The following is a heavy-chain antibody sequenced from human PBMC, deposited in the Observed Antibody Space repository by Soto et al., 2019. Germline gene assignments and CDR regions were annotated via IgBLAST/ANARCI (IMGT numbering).Heavy chain of an antibody. CDR3: LKDAPNGSIDD. Sequence: VQVVASGGGLVQPGRSLRLSCAVSGFRFEQYVMHWVRQAPGKGLECVSTVSPTGDTVAYADSVEGRFTVSRDNXXXXLXXXXXXXXXXDTAFYXXLKDAPNGSIDDWGQGTLVTVSS. D-gene: IGHD3-10*01. CDR1: GFRFEQYV. J-gene: IGHJ4*02. V-gene: IGHV3-9*01. CDR2: VSPTGDTV.